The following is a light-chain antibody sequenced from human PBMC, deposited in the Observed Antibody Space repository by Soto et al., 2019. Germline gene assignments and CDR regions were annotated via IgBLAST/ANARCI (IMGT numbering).Light chain of an antibody. CDR3: SSYAASNPL. J-gene: IGLJ2*01. CDR1: SSDVGGYNY. Sequence: QSVLTQPPSASGCPGQSVTISCTGTSSDVGGYNYVSWYQQHPGKAPKLIIYEVSKRPSGVPDRFSGSKSGNTASLTVSGLQPEDEADYYCSSYAASNPLFGGGTKVTVL. CDR2: EVS. V-gene: IGLV2-8*01.